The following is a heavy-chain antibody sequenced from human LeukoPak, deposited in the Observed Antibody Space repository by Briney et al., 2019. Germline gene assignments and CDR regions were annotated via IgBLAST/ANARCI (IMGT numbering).Heavy chain of an antibody. D-gene: IGHD6-13*01. J-gene: IGHJ4*02. V-gene: IGHV4-4*07. CDR3: ARGEQQLARDFDY. CDR1: GGSISSYY. Sequence: SETLSLTCTVSGGSISSYYWSWIRQPAGKGLEWIGRIYTSGSTNYNPALKSGVTLSVDTVKNQFSLKLSSVTAADTAVYYCARGEQQLARDFDYWGQGTLVTVSS. CDR2: IYTSGST.